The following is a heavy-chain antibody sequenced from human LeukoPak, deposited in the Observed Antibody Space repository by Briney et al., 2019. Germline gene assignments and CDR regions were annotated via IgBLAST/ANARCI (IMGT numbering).Heavy chain of an antibody. D-gene: IGHD5-12*01. J-gene: IGHJ6*02. CDR1: GYTFTSYG. CDR3: ARDSGSGYDYYYYGMDV. V-gene: IGHV1-18*01. Sequence: ASVKVSCKASGYTFTSYGISWVRQAPGQGLEWMGWMSAYNGNTNCAQKLQGRVTMTTDTSTSTAYMELRSLRSDDTAVYYCARDSGSGYDYYYYGMDVWGQGTTVTVSS. CDR2: MSAYNGNT.